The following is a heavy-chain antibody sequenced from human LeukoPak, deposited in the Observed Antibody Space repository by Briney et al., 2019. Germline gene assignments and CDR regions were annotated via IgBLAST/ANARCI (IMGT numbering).Heavy chain of an antibody. CDR3: TRVGYYYDSSGYYRVFDY. CDR1: GFTFGDYS. Sequence: GGSLTPACTPSGFTFGDYSISWFRQAPGEWREWVGFIRSKAYGGIKEYAAAVTGRFTISTDDSKSIAYLQINSLKTEDTAVYYCTRVGYYYDSSGYYRVFDYWGQGTLVTVSS. D-gene: IGHD3-22*01. J-gene: IGHJ4*02. V-gene: IGHV3-49*03. CDR2: IRSKAYGGIK.